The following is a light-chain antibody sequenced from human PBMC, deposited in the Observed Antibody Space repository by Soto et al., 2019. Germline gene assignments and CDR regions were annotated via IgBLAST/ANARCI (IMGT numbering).Light chain of an antibody. CDR2: AAS. Sequence: DIQMTQSPSSLSASVGDRVTITCRASQGISNYLAWYQQKPGKVPKLLIYAASTLQSGVPSRFSGSGSGTDFTLTISSLQPDDVATYYCQDHQTFGQGTKVEIQ. V-gene: IGKV1-27*01. CDR3: QDHQT. CDR1: QGISNY. J-gene: IGKJ1*01.